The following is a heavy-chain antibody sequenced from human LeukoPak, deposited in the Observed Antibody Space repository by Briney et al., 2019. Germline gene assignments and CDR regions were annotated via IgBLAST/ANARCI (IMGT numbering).Heavy chain of an antibody. CDR3: ARYESSAYGIDV. CDR2: IYYSGST. D-gene: IGHD3-22*01. V-gene: IGHV4-39*01. Sequence: SEPLSLTCTVSGGSISSSSSYWGWIRQPPGMGLEWIGSIYYSGSTYYDPSLKSRVTISVDTSKIQFSLKVSSVAAADTAVYYCARYESSAYGIDVWGRGTLVTVSS. J-gene: IGHJ2*01. CDR1: GGSISSSSSY.